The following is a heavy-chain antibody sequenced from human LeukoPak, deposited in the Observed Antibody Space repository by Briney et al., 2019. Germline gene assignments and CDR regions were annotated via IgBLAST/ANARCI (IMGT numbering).Heavy chain of an antibody. V-gene: IGHV3-30-3*01. J-gene: IGHJ4*02. CDR1: GFTFSSYA. CDR3: ARAIRGGLNRGFDY. CDR2: ISYDGSNK. D-gene: IGHD2-15*01. Sequence: GGSLRLSCAASGFTFSSYAMHWVRQAPGKGLEWVAVISYDGSNKYYADSVKGRFTISRDNSKNTLYLQMNSLRAEDTAVYYCARAIRGGLNRGFDYWGQGTLVTVSS.